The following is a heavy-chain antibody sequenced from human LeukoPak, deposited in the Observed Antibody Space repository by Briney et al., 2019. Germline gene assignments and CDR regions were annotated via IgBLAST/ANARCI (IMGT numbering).Heavy chain of an antibody. V-gene: IGHV4-59*01. J-gene: IGHJ5*02. CDR3: ARDIYGSGHGWFDT. D-gene: IGHD3-10*01. Sequence: SETLSLTCTVSHVSISTYYWSWIRQPPGKGLEWMGYIHYSGSTNYNPSLKSRVTMSVDTSKRQLSLMLRSVTAADTAVYYCARDIYGSGHGWFDTWGQGRLVTVSS. CDR2: IHYSGST. CDR1: HVSISTYY.